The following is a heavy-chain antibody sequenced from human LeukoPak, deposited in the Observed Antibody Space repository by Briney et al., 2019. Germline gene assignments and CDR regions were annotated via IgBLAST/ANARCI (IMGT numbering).Heavy chain of an antibody. V-gene: IGHV1-18*04. Sequence: ASVKVSCKASGYTFTSYYMHWVRQAPGQGLEWMGWISAYNGNTNYAQKLQGRVTMTTDTSTSTAYMELRSLRSDDTAVYYCARDVLRGIAAAGTSYSAFDPWGQGTLVTVSS. J-gene: IGHJ5*02. D-gene: IGHD6-13*01. CDR2: ISAYNGNT. CDR3: ARDVLRGIAAAGTSYSAFDP. CDR1: GYTFTSYY.